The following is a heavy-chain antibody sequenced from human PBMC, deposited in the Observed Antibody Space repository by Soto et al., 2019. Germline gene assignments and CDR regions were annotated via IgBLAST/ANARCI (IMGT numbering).Heavy chain of an antibody. Sequence: NPSETLSLTCTVSGGSISIGDYYWSCIRQPPGKGLEWIGYIYYSGSTYYNPSLKSRVTISVDTSKNQFSLKLSSVTAADTAVYYCARSMLYLNWFDPWGQGTLVTVSS. CDR1: GGSISIGDYY. CDR2: IYYSGST. D-gene: IGHD2-8*01. J-gene: IGHJ5*02. CDR3: ARSMLYLNWFDP. V-gene: IGHV4-30-4*01.